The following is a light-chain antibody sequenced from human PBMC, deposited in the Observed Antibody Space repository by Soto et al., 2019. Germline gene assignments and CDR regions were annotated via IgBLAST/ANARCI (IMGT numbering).Light chain of an antibody. CDR3: AAWDDSLDVHV. CDR2: SNN. J-gene: IGLJ1*01. V-gene: IGLV1-44*01. Sequence: QSVLTQPPSASGTPGQRVTISCSGSSSNIGSNTVNWYQQLPGTAPKLVIYSNNRRPSGVPDRFSGSKSGTSASLAISGLQSEDEADYYCAAWDDSLDVHVFGTGTKVTVL. CDR1: SSNIGSNT.